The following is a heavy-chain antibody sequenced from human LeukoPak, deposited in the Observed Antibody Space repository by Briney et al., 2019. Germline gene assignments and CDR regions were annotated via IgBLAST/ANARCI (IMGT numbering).Heavy chain of an antibody. D-gene: IGHD2-2*02. Sequence: GASVKVSCKASGYTFTGYYMHWVRQAPGQGLEWMGWINPNSGGTNYAQKFQGRVTMTRDTSISTAYMELSRLRSDDTAVYYCARDCSTTSCYSGGYWGQGTLVTVSS. CDR3: ARDCSTTSCYSGGY. V-gene: IGHV1-2*02. CDR2: INPNSGGT. J-gene: IGHJ4*02. CDR1: GYTFTGYY.